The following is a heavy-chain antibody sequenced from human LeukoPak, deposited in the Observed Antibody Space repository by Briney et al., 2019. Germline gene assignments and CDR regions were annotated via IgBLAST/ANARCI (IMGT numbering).Heavy chain of an antibody. CDR2: ISRGSSTI. V-gene: IGHV3-48*01. CDR1: GFIFNDYN. Sequence: PGGSLRLSCAASGFIFNDYNMNWVRQAPGKGLEWISYISRGSSTIYYADSVKGRFTISRDDAKNSLYLQMSSLRAEDTAVYYCARVYTSSWYGDCWGQGTLVTVSS. CDR3: ARVYTSSWYGDC. J-gene: IGHJ4*02. D-gene: IGHD6-13*01.